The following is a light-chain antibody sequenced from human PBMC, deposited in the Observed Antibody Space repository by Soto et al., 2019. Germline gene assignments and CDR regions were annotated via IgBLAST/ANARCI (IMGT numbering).Light chain of an antibody. V-gene: IGKV1-9*01. CDR1: QCVRSY. CDR3: NQVYTYPRT. J-gene: IGKJ1*01. Sequence: IHLTQSPSSLSASVGDRVTITCRSSQCVRSYLARFQQRTGXAPKLLIFGASTLQNGVPARFSGGGFGTEFTLTITSLQPEDFATYYCNQVYTYPRTFGQGTKVE. CDR2: GAS.